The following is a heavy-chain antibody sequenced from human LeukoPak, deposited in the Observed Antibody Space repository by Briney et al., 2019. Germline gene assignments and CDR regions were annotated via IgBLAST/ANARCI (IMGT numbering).Heavy chain of an antibody. V-gene: IGHV4-39*07. CDR3: ARGINGYCSSTSCYMLRDFNWFDP. Sequence: SETLSLTCTASGGSISSSSYYWGWIRQPPGKGLEWIGSIYYSGSTYYNPSLKSRVTISVDTSKNQFSLKLSSVTAADTAVYYCARGINGYCSSTSCYMLRDFNWFDPWGQGTLVTVSS. D-gene: IGHD2-2*02. CDR1: GGSISSSSYY. J-gene: IGHJ5*02. CDR2: IYYSGST.